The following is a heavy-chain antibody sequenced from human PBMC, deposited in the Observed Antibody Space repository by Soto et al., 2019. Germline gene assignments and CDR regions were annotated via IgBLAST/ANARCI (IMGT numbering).Heavy chain of an antibody. CDR2: ISAYNGNT. Sequence: ASVKVSCKASGYTFTSYGISWVRQAPGQGREWMGWISAYNGNTNYAQKLQGRVTMTTDTSTSTAYMELRSLRSDDTAVYYCARAVVIDVYYYYYYMDVWGKGTTVTVSS. J-gene: IGHJ6*03. D-gene: IGHD3-22*01. CDR3: ARAVVIDVYYYYYYMDV. V-gene: IGHV1-18*01. CDR1: GYTFTSYG.